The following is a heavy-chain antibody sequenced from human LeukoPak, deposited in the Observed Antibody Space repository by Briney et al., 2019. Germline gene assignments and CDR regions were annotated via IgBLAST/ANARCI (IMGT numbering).Heavy chain of an antibody. CDR3: ARERQQLALYYYYYYMDV. D-gene: IGHD6-13*01. CDR1: GFTFSSYW. Sequence: QPGGSLRLSCAASGFTFSSYWMSWVRQAPGKGLEWVANIKQDGSEKYYVDSVKGRFTISRDNAKNSLYLQMNSLRAEDTAVYYCARERQQLALYYYYYYMDVRGKGTTVTVSS. J-gene: IGHJ6*03. V-gene: IGHV3-7*01. CDR2: IKQDGSEK.